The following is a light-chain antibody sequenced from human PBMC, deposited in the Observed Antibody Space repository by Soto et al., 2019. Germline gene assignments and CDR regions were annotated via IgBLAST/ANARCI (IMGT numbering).Light chain of an antibody. Sequence: QSVLTQPPSASGSPGQSVTISCTGTSSDVGDYNYVSWYQQPPGKAPKLLIYDVSKRPSGVPDRFSGSKSGNTASLTVSGLQAEDEGDYYCSSYAGSNYPDVFGTGTKVTVL. CDR2: DVS. CDR1: SSDVGDYNY. CDR3: SSYAGSNYPDV. J-gene: IGLJ1*01. V-gene: IGLV2-8*01.